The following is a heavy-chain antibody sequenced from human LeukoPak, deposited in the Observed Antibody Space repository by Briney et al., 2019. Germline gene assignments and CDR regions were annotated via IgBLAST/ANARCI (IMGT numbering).Heavy chain of an antibody. J-gene: IGHJ6*03. D-gene: IGHD6-13*01. CDR3: ARTTEAHSWRTRYYDYYMDV. CDR2: IYYSGST. CDR1: GGSISSYY. V-gene: IGHV4-59*01. Sequence: SETLSLTCTVSGGSISSYYWSWIRQPPGKGLEWIGYIYYSGSTSYNPSLKSRVTISVDTSKKQSSLKLSSVTAADTAVYYCARTTEAHSWRTRYYDYYMDVWGKGTTVTVSS.